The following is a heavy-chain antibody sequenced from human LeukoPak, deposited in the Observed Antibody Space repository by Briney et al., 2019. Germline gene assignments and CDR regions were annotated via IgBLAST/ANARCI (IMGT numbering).Heavy chain of an antibody. CDR2: ITWDGGFT. Sequence: GGSLRLSCAASGFTFDDYTMHWVRQAPGKGLEWVSLITWDGGFTYYADSVKGRFTISRDNSKNSLYLQMNSLRTEDTALYYCTRGPSLGYYYYMDVWGKGTTVTVSS. V-gene: IGHV3-43*01. CDR3: TRGPSLGYYYYMDV. J-gene: IGHJ6*03. D-gene: IGHD7-27*01. CDR1: GFTFDDYT.